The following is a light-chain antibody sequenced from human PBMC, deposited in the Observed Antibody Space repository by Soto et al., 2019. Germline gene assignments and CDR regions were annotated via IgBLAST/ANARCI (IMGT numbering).Light chain of an antibody. CDR1: KNDIGVYDF. CDR2: EVV. V-gene: IGLV2-8*01. CDR3: QSYDNSLSVYV. Sequence: QSALTQPPSASGSPGQSVTISCTGTKNDIGVYDFVSWYQHHPGKAPRLIIYEVVQRPSGVPDRFSGSKSGTSASLAITGLQAEDEADYYCQSYDNSLSVYVFGTGTKLTVL. J-gene: IGLJ1*01.